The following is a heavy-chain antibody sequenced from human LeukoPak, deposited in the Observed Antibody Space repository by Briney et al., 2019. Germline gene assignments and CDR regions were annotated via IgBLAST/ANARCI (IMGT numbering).Heavy chain of an antibody. CDR3: ARADQYYYGSGSYWSGFDP. J-gene: IGHJ5*02. CDR1: GYTFTSYG. CDR2: ISAYNGNT. V-gene: IGHV1-18*01. Sequence: AASVKVSCKASGYTFTSYGISWVRQAPGQGLEWMGWISAYNGNTNYAQKLQGRVTMTTDTSTSTAYMELRSLRSDGTAVYYCARADQYYYGSGSYWSGFDPWGQGTLVTVPS. D-gene: IGHD3-10*01.